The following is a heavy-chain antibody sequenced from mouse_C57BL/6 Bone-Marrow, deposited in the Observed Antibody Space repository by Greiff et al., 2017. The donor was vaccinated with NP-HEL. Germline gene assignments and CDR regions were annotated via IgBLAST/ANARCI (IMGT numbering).Heavy chain of an antibody. V-gene: IGHV1-18*01. CDR1: GYTFTDYN. D-gene: IGHD4-1*01. CDR3: ARQDPLTVVYFDY. J-gene: IGHJ2*01. CDR2: INPNNDGT. Sequence: EVKLQESGPELVKPGASVKIPCKASGYTFTDYNMDWVKQSHGKSLEWIGDINPNNDGTIYNQKFKGKATLTVAKSSSTAYIGLRNLPSDGTAADYSARQDPLTVVYFDYWGQGTTLTVSS.